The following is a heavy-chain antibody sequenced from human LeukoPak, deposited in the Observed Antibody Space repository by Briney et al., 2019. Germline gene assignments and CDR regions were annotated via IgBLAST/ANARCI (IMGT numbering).Heavy chain of an antibody. CDR1: GDSINSRNFY. Sequence: SETLSLTCLVSGDSINSRNFYWGWMRQLPGKGLEWIGSIYYSGNTYYNPSLKSRVTISLDTSRNQFSLRLSSVTAADTADYYCARAQGNGLIDFWGQGTLVTVSS. J-gene: IGHJ4*02. V-gene: IGHV4-39*01. CDR3: ARAQGNGLIDF. D-gene: IGHD3/OR15-3a*01. CDR2: IYYSGNT.